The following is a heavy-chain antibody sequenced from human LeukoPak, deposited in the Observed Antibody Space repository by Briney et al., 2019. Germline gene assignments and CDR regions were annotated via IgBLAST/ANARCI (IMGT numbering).Heavy chain of an antibody. CDR1: GGSFSGYY. J-gene: IGHJ6*03. CDR3: ARVAAAGSYYYYYYYMDV. V-gene: IGHV4-34*01. D-gene: IGHD6-13*01. Sequence: SETLSLTCAVYGGSFSGYYWSWIRQPPGKVLEWIGSIYYSGSTYYNPSLKSRVTISVDTSKNQFSLKLSSVTAADTAVYYCARVAAAGSYYYYYYYMDVWGKGTTVTVSS. CDR2: IYYSGST.